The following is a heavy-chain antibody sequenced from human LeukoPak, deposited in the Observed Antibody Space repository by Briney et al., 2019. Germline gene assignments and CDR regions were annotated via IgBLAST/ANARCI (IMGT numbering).Heavy chain of an antibody. CDR1: GFTSSDHY. J-gene: IGHJ4*02. CDR3: TRDPRLSLY. Sequence: PGGSLRLSCAASGFTSSDHYMSWIRQAPGKGLEWLSYIGGSGSNIQYADSVKGRFTISRDNRKNVLYLQMNSLRDEDTAVYYCTRDPRLSLYWGQGTLVTVSS. V-gene: IGHV3-11*01. D-gene: IGHD2-21*01. CDR2: IGGSGSNI.